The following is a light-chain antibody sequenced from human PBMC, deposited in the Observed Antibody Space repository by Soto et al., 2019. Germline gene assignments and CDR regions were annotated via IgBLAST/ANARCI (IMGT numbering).Light chain of an antibody. Sequence: QSVLTQPPSASGSPGQSVTISCTGTSSDVGGYYYVSWYQQHPGKAPKLMIYEVSKWPSGVPDRFSGSKSGNTASLTVSGLQAEDEADYYCSSYAGTNTPYVFGTGTKVTVL. CDR3: SSYAGTNTPYV. CDR2: EVS. V-gene: IGLV2-8*01. J-gene: IGLJ1*01. CDR1: SSDVGGYYY.